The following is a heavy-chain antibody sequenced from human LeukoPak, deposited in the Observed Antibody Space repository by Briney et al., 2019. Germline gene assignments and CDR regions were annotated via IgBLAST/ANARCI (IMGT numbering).Heavy chain of an antibody. Sequence: AGGSLRLSCAASGSTFSTYSMNWVRQAPGKGLEWVSYISSSTIYYADSVKGRFTVSRDNAKNSLYLQMNSLRAEDTAVYYCARDYKGSWWDYWGQGTLVTVSS. J-gene: IGHJ4*02. CDR3: ARDYKGSWWDY. CDR1: GSTFSTYS. CDR2: ISSSTI. V-gene: IGHV3-48*04. D-gene: IGHD6-13*01.